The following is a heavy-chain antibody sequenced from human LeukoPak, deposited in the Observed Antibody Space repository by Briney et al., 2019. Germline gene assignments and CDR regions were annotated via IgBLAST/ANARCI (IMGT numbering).Heavy chain of an antibody. CDR2: IIPIFGTA. V-gene: IGHV1-69*13. D-gene: IGHD3-22*01. CDR3: AREFVGSYYDSSGYYTFDY. J-gene: IGHJ4*02. Sequence: SVKVSCKVSGYTLTELSMHWVRQAPGQGLEWMGGIIPIFGTANYAQKFQGRVTITADESTSTAYMELSSLRSEDTAVYYCAREFVGSYYDSSGYYTFDYWGQGTLVTVSS. CDR1: GYTLTELS.